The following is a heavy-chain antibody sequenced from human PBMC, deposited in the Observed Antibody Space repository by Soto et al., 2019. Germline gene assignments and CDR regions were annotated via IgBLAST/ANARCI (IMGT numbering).Heavy chain of an antibody. J-gene: IGHJ6*01. CDR2: INAGNGNT. CDR3: ARRRGYDFWSGYHHTTVYYG. Sequence: RLEWMGWINAGNGNTKYSQKFQGRVTITRDTSASTAYMELSSLRSEDTAVYYCARRRGYDFWSGYHHTTVYYG. D-gene: IGHD3-3*01. V-gene: IGHV1-3*01.